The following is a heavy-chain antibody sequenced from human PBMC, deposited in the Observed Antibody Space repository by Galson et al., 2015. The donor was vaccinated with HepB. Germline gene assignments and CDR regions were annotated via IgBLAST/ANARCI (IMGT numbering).Heavy chain of an antibody. D-gene: IGHD6-19*01. J-gene: IGHJ4*02. V-gene: IGHV1-69*13. Sequence: SVKVSCKASGGTFNSYAISWVRQAPGQGLEWMGGIIPIFGTANYAQKFQGRVTITADESTSTAYMELSSLRYEDTAVYYCARGLPYSSGCRLPGARSVVVRYFDYWGQGTPVTVSS. CDR1: GGTFNSYA. CDR3: ARGLPYSSGCRLPGARSVVVRYFDY. CDR2: IIPIFGTA.